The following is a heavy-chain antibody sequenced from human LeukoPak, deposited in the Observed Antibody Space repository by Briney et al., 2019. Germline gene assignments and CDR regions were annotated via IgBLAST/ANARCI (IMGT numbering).Heavy chain of an antibody. CDR1: GGSISSYY. D-gene: IGHD4-23*01. CDR2: IYYSGSGST. CDR3: ARRGGHGGSFDY. J-gene: IGHJ4*02. Sequence: SETLSLTCTVSGGSISSYYWSWIRQPPGRGLEWIGYIYYSGSGSTNYNPSLKSRVSISVDTSKNHFSLKLSSVTAADTAVYYCARRGGHGGSFDYWGQGTLVTVSS. V-gene: IGHV4-59*08.